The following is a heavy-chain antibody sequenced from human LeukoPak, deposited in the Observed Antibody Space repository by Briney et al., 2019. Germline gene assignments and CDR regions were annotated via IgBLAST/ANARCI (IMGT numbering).Heavy chain of an antibody. J-gene: IGHJ6*03. V-gene: IGHV4-39*01. Sequence: SETLSLTCSVSGGSMRSPTFYWAWIRQPPGKGLEWIGNIYYSVSTYYNPSLQSRVTISVDTSKNQFSLKLTSVTAADKAVYYCASMSRGVILGPNYYSYYMDVWGKGATVIVSS. CDR1: GGSMRSPTFY. CDR3: ASMSRGVILGPNYYSYYMDV. D-gene: IGHD3-10*01. CDR2: IYYSVST.